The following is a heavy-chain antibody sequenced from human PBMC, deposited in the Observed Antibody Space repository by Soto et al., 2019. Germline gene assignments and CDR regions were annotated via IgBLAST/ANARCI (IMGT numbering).Heavy chain of an antibody. D-gene: IGHD3-10*01. V-gene: IGHV3-30-3*01. Sequence: GGSLRLSCAASGFTFSSYAMHWVRQAPGKGLEWVAVISYDGSNKYYADSVKGRFTIPRDNSKNTLYLQMNSLRAEDTAVYYCARENMVRGAIDYYGMDVWGQGTTVTVSS. CDR3: ARENMVRGAIDYYGMDV. CDR2: ISYDGSNK. CDR1: GFTFSSYA. J-gene: IGHJ6*02.